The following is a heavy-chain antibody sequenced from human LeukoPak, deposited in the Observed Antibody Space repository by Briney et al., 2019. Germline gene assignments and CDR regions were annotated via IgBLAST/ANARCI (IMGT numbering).Heavy chain of an antibody. V-gene: IGHV1-2*02. D-gene: IGHD3-22*01. J-gene: IGHJ1*01. CDR3: ARGYYDSSDYEYFQH. CDR1: GYTFSGDY. CDR2: INPNSGGT. Sequence: ASVKVSCKASGYTFSGDYLHWVRQAPGQGLEWMGWINPNSGGTNSAQKFQGRVTMTRDTSIITAYMELSRLRSDDTAVYFCARGYYDSSDYEYFQHWGQGTLVTVSS.